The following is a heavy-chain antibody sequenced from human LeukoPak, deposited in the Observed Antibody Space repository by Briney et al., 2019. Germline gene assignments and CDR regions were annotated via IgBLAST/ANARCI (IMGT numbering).Heavy chain of an antibody. Sequence: GGSLRLSCAASGFTFDDYGMSWVRQAPGKGLEWVSGINWNGGSTGYADSVKGRLTISRDNAKNSLYLQMNSLRAEDTALYYCAGDIYYDSSAEDYWGQGTLVTVSS. CDR1: GFTFDDYG. J-gene: IGHJ4*02. V-gene: IGHV3-20*04. CDR3: AGDIYYDSSAEDY. D-gene: IGHD3-22*01. CDR2: INWNGGST.